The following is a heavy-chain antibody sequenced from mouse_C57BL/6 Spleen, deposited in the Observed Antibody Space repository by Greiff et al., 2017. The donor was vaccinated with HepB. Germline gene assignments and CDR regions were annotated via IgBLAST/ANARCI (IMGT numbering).Heavy chain of an antibody. CDR2: ISSGSSTI. CDR1: GFTFSDYG. CDR3: ARFDYAWFAY. Sequence: EVQLVESGGGLVKPGGSLKLSCAASGFTFSDYGMHWVRQAPEKGLEWVAYISSGSSTIYYADTVKGRFTISRDNAKNTLFLQMTSLRSEDTAMYYCARFDYAWFAYWGQGTLVTVSA. V-gene: IGHV5-17*01. D-gene: IGHD2-4*01. J-gene: IGHJ3*01.